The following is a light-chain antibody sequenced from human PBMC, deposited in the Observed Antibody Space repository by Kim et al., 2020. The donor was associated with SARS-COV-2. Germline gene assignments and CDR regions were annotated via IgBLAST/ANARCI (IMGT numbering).Light chain of an antibody. CDR3: RQYHSYSRPT. J-gene: IGKJ4*01. CDR1: QSISRW. V-gene: IGKV1-5*03. CDR2: KAS. Sequence: DIQMTQLPSTLSASVEDTVTITCRTSQSISRWLAWYQQKPGKVPKVLISKASTLESGVPSRFSGSGSGTEFTLTISSLQPDDLATYYCRQYHSYSRPTFGGGTKVDIK.